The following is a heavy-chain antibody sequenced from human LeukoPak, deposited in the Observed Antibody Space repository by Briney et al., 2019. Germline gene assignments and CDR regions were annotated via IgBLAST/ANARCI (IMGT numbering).Heavy chain of an antibody. J-gene: IGHJ6*03. V-gene: IGHV4-39*01. CDR3: ARQDCSGGNCWGFYYYYYMDV. Sequence: SETLSLTCTVSGGSISSSSYYWGWIRHPPGKGLEWIGSIYYSGITYYNPSLKSRVTISVDTSKNQFSLKLSSVTAADTAVYYCARQDCSGGNCWGFYYYYYMDVWGKGTTVTFSS. D-gene: IGHD2-15*01. CDR1: GGSISSSSYY. CDR2: IYYSGIT.